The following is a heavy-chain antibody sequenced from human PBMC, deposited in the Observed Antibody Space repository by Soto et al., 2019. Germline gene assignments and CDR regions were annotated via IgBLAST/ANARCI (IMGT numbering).Heavy chain of an antibody. J-gene: IGHJ6*02. D-gene: IGHD3-16*01. CDR2: VSGYNGHT. V-gene: IGHV1-18*01. CDR1: GYSFTTYG. CDR3: AREGEMPYYYYGLDV. Sequence: QIQLVQSGGEVRKPGASVKVSCKASGYSFTTYGISWVRQAPGQGPEWMGWVSGYNGHTKYAQKFQGRVTMTTDTSTSTVYMDLWSLRSDDTAVYYCAREGEMPYYYYGLDVWGQGTTVTVSS.